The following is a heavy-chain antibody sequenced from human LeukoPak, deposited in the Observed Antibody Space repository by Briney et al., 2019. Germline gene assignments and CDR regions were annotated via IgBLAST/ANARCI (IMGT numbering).Heavy chain of an antibody. Sequence: PGGSLRLSCAASGFTFDNYWMTWVRQAPGKGLEWVANIKQDGSETYYVDSVKGRFTISRDNAKNSLYLQMSSLRAEDTAVYYCARIRQRGTKYYFDYWGQGTLVTVSS. D-gene: IGHD1-7*01. V-gene: IGHV3-7*01. CDR1: GFTFDNYW. J-gene: IGHJ4*02. CDR2: IKQDGSET. CDR3: ARIRQRGTKYYFDY.